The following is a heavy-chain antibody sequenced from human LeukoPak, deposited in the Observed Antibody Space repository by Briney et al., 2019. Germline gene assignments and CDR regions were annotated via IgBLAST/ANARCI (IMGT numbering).Heavy chain of an antibody. CDR2: ISGSGGST. V-gene: IGHV3-23*01. D-gene: IGHD6-6*01. CDR1: GFTFSSYA. Sequence: GGSLRLSCADSGFTFSSYAMSWVRQAPGKGLEWVSAISGSGGSTYYADSVKGRFTISRDNSKNTLYLQMNSLRAEDTAVYYCAKDFRDGSSSFDYWGQGTLVTVSS. CDR3: AKDFRDGSSSFDY. J-gene: IGHJ4*02.